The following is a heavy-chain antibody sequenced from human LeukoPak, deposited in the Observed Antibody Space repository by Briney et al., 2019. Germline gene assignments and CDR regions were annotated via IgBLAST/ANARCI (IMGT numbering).Heavy chain of an antibody. V-gene: IGHV1-46*03. CDR2: INPSGGST. CDR3: AREPPGYAFDI. Sequence: GASVKVSCKASGYTFTSYYMHWVRQAPGQGLEWMGIINPSGGSTSCAQKFQGRVTMTRDTSTSTVYMELSSLRSEDTAVYYCAREPPGYAFDIWGQGTMVTVSS. J-gene: IGHJ3*02. D-gene: IGHD3-10*01. CDR1: GYTFTSYY.